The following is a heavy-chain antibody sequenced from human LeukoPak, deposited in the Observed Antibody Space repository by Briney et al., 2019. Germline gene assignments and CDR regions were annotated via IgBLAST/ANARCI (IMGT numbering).Heavy chain of an antibody. V-gene: IGHV4-34*01. J-gene: IGHJ6*04. CDR3: ARDRVAGKRYYYYGMDV. CDR1: GGSFSGYY. CDR2: INHIGST. D-gene: IGHD6-19*01. Sequence: SETLSLTCAVYGGSFSGYYWSWIRQPPGKGLEWMGEINHIGSTNYNPSLKSRVTISVDTSKNQFSLTLRSVTAADTAVYYCARDRVAGKRYYYYGMDVWGKGTTVTVSS.